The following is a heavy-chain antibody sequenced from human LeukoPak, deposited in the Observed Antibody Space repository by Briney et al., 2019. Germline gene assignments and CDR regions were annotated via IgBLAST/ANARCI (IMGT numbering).Heavy chain of an antibody. CDR3: AKDRYSSGWYDFDY. Sequence: GGSLRLSCAASGFTFDDYTMHWVRQAPGKGLEWVSLISWDGGSTYYADSVKGRFTISRDNSKNPLYLQMNSLRTEDTALYYCAKDRYSSGWYDFDYWGQGTLVTVSS. D-gene: IGHD6-19*01. J-gene: IGHJ4*02. V-gene: IGHV3-43*01. CDR2: ISWDGGST. CDR1: GFTFDDYT.